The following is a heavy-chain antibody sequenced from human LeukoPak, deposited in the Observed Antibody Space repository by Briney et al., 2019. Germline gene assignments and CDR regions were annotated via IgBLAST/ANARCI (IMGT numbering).Heavy chain of an antibody. Sequence: GGSLRLSCAASGFTFSSYSMNWVRQAPGKGLEWVSSISSSRSYIYYADSLKDRFTISRDNAKNSLSLQMNSLRAEDTAVYYCARGHHGDYGFSYYGMDVWGQGTTVTVSS. J-gene: IGHJ6*02. CDR2: ISSSRSYI. CDR3: ARGHHGDYGFSYYGMDV. CDR1: GFTFSSYS. D-gene: IGHD4-17*01. V-gene: IGHV3-21*01.